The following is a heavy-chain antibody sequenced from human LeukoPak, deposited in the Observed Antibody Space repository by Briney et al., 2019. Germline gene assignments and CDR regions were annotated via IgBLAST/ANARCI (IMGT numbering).Heavy chain of an antibody. V-gene: IGHV1-2*02. CDR1: GYTFTGYY. D-gene: IGHD1-26*01. Sequence: ASVKVSCKASGYTFTGYYMHWVRQAPGQGLEWMGWINPNSGGTNYAQKFQGRVTMTRDTSISTAYVELSRLRSDDTAVYYCARGSAYSGSYYYYYYMDVWGKGTTVTVSS. CDR3: ARGSAYSGSYYYYYYMDV. J-gene: IGHJ6*03. CDR2: INPNSGGT.